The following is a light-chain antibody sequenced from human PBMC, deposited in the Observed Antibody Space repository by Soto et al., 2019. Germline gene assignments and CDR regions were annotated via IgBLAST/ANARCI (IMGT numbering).Light chain of an antibody. CDR1: SSDVGGYNS. V-gene: IGLV2-14*01. CDR3: SSYTSTSTLV. J-gene: IGLJ2*01. CDR2: DVS. Sequence: QSVLTQPASVSGSPGQSITISCSGTSSDVGGYNSVSWYQQHPGKVPKLVIYDVSNRPSGVSNRFSGSKSGNTASLTISGLQAEDEADYYCSSYTSTSTLVFGGGTKVTVL.